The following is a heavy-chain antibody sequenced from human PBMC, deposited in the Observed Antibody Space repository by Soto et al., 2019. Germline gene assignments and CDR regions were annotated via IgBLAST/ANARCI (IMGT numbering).Heavy chain of an antibody. V-gene: IGHV5-51*01. CDR1: GYSFSSYW. CDR2: IYPGNSDS. J-gene: IGHJ4*02. Sequence: PGESLKISCNTSGYSFSSYWIGCLRHMTGKGLELMGIIYPGNSDSRYSPSFQCHGTLSADQSISTAYLQLSNLKASDTAMESCARRDNSGFPDYRGQGTLGIFCS. CDR3: ARRDNSGFPDY. D-gene: IGHD3-22*01.